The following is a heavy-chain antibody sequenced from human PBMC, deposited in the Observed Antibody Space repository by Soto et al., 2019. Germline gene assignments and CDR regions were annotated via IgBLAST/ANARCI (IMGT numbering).Heavy chain of an antibody. CDR3: ARYIPGVRYYGMDV. V-gene: IGHV3-23*01. Sequence: WGSLRLSCAASGFTFSSYAMKWVRQAPGKGLEWVSLIGESGTPTYYADSVKGRFTTSRDNSGNTLFLEMYSLRAEDTAVYYCARYIPGVRYYGMDVWGQGTTVTVSS. CDR1: GFTFSSYA. D-gene: IGHD2-2*01. CDR2: IGESGTPT. J-gene: IGHJ6*02.